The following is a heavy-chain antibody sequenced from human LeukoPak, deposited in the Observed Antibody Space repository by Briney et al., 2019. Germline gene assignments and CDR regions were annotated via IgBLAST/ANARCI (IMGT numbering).Heavy chain of an antibody. J-gene: IGHJ5*02. CDR1: GVSFSGYY. D-gene: IGHD2-21*02. Sequence: SETLSLTCAVYGVSFSGYYWSWIRQPPGKGLEWIGEINHSGSTNYNPSLKSRVTISADTSKNQFSLKLSSVTAADTAVYYCARGLIAYCGGDCYSGNWFDPWGQGTLVTVSS. CDR2: INHSGST. V-gene: IGHV4-34*09. CDR3: ARGLIAYCGGDCYSGNWFDP.